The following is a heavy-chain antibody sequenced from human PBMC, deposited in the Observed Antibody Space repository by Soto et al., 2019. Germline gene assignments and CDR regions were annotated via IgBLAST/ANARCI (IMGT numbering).Heavy chain of an antibody. D-gene: IGHD7-27*01. CDR2: INPNSGGT. CDR3: ASGDLLSWAY. Sequence: QVQLVQSGAEVKKPGASVKVSCKASGYTFTGYYMHWVRQAPGQGLEWMGWINPNSGGTNYAQKFQGWVTLTRETSIRTAYMGLSRLRSDDRGVYSWASGDLLSWAYWGQGTVVTVSS. J-gene: IGHJ4*02. CDR1: GYTFTGYY. V-gene: IGHV1-2*04.